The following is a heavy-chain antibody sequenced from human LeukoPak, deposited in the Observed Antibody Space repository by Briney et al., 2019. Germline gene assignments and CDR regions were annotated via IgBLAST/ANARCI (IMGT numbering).Heavy chain of an antibody. Sequence: GGSLRLSCAASGFTFSDYYMSWIRQAQGRGREWVSYISSRGSTIFLPASVKGRFTISRAYAQNSLYLHIYRLRAEDTAVYYCASYGYCSSPSCRLASSDFDYWGQGTLVTVSS. V-gene: IGHV3-11*04. J-gene: IGHJ4*02. CDR2: ISSRGSTI. CDR3: ASYGYCSSPSCRLASSDFDY. CDR1: GFTFSDYY. D-gene: IGHD2-2*03.